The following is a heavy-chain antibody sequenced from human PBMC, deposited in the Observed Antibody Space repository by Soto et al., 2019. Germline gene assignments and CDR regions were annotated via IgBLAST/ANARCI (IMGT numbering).Heavy chain of an antibody. Sequence: EVQLVESGGGLVQPGRSLRLSCAASGFTFEDYAMHGVRQPPGKALERGSGISWNSGSIGYADSVKARFTISRDNAKNSLYLQMNSLRAEDTALYYCAKTILGPPPNEYYYDSSGYSIAGYFDYWGQGTLVTVSS. CDR3: AKTILGPPPNEYYYDSSGYSIAGYFDY. D-gene: IGHD3-22*01. CDR1: GFTFEDYA. CDR2: ISWNSGSI. V-gene: IGHV3-9*01. J-gene: IGHJ4*02.